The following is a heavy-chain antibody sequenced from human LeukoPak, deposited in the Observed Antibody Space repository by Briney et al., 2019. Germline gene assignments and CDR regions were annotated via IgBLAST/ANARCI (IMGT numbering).Heavy chain of an antibody. CDR1: GVSISSITYY. J-gene: IGHJ5*02. D-gene: IGHD4-17*01. V-gene: IGHV4-39*01. CDR2: VSSTGST. Sequence: SETLSLTCTVSGVSISSITYYWGWIRQPQGRGLEWIASVSSTGSTTYNSSLKSRVTISVDTSKTQFSLKLSSVTAADTAVYYCARSRKYGAVTTYSWFDPWGRRTLVIVSS. CDR3: ARSRKYGAVTTYSWFDP.